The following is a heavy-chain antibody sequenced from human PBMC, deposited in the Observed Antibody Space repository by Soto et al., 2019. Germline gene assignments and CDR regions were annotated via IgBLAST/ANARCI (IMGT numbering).Heavy chain of an antibody. D-gene: IGHD6-19*01. V-gene: IGHV4-39*01. CDR3: ASHRSGWRTAEYFQH. J-gene: IGHJ1*01. CDR1: GGFISSSSYY. CDR2: IYYSGST. Sequence: QLQLQESGPGLVKPSETLSLTCTVSGGFISSSSYYWGWIRQPPGKGLEWIGSIYYSGSTYYNPSLKSRVTISVDTSKNQFSLKLSSVTAADTAVYYCASHRSGWRTAEYFQHWGQGTLVTVSS.